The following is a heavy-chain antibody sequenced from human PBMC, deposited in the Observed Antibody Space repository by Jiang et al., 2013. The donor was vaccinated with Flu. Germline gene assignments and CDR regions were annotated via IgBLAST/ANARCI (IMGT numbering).Heavy chain of an antibody. CDR1: GGSISSNSNF. V-gene: IGHV4-39*01. CDR2: VYYSGST. Sequence: GLVKPSETLSLTCNVSGGSISSNSNFWGWIRQPSGKGLEWIGNVYYSGSTYYNPSFKSRVTMSVDTSKNQFSLNLTSVTAADTAVYYCARITFIFRGSRSSSALDYWGQGTLVTVSS. D-gene: IGHD6-6*01. J-gene: IGHJ4*02. CDR3: ARITFIFRGSRSSSALDY.